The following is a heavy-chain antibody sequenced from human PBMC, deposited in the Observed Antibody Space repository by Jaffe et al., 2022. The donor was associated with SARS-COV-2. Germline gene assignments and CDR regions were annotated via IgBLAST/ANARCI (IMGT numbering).Heavy chain of an antibody. CDR1: GGSFSGYY. CDR2: INHSGST. Sequence: QVQLQQWGAGLLKPSETLSLTCAVYGGSFSGYYWSWIRQPPGKGLEWIGEINHSGSTNYNPSLKSRVTISVDTSKNQFSLKLSSVTAADTAVYYCARLSDYYDSSGYSRSDAFDIWGQGTMVTVSS. CDR3: ARLSDYYDSSGYSRSDAFDI. D-gene: IGHD3-22*01. J-gene: IGHJ3*02. V-gene: IGHV4-34*01.